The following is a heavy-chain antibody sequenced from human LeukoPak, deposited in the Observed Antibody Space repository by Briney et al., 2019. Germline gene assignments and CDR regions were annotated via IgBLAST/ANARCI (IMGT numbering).Heavy chain of an antibody. Sequence: GGSLRLSCAASGFTFSSYWMHWVRQAPGKGLVWVSRINSDGSITNYADSVKGRFTISRDNAKDTLYLQMNSLRVEDTALYYCARVSGYSSGWFGHWGQGSLVTVSS. CDR2: INSDGSIT. V-gene: IGHV3-74*01. J-gene: IGHJ5*02. CDR3: ARVSGYSSGWFGH. CDR1: GFTFSSYW. D-gene: IGHD6-19*01.